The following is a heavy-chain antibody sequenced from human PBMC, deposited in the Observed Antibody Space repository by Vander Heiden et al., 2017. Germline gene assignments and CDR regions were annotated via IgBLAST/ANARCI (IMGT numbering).Heavy chain of an antibody. CDR3: ARDHYYYGSGSWIDY. CDR2: INSDGSST. Sequence: EVQLVESGGGLVQPGGSLRLSCAASGFTFSSYWMHWVRQAPGKGLVWVSRINSDGSSTSYADSVKGRFTISRDNAKNTLYLQMNSLRAEDTAVYYCARDHYYYGSGSWIDYWGQGTLVTVSS. V-gene: IGHV3-74*01. J-gene: IGHJ4*02. CDR1: GFTFSSYW. D-gene: IGHD3-10*01.